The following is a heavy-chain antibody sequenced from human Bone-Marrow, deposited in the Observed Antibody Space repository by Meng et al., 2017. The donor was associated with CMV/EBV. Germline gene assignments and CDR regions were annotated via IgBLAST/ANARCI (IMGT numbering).Heavy chain of an antibody. Sequence: AASGFTFSNAWMNWVRQAPGQGLGWVGRIKSNIDGGTTESAAPVKGRFIISRDDSKNTLYLQMNSLKTEDTAVYYCATEGSGWYFDYWGLGVLVTVSS. CDR1: GFTFSNAW. CDR3: ATEGSGWYFDY. V-gene: IGHV3-15*07. J-gene: IGHJ4*02. D-gene: IGHD6-19*01. CDR2: IKSNIDGGTT.